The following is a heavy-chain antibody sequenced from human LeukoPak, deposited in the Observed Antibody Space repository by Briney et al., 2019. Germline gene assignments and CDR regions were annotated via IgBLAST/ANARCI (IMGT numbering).Heavy chain of an antibody. D-gene: IGHD1-26*01. CDR3: ARLIYSGNYYSFDY. V-gene: IGHV4-59*01. J-gene: IGHJ4*02. Sequence: SETLSLTCTGSGGSIGSYYWSWIRQPPGKGLEWIGYIYYSGSTNYNPSLKSQVTISVDRSKNQFSLNLSSVTAADTAVYYCARLIYSGNYYSFDYWGQGTRVTVSS. CDR1: GGSIGSYY. CDR2: IYYSGST.